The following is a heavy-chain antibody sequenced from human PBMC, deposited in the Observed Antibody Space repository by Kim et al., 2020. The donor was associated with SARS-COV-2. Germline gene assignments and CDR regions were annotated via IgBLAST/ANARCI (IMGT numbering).Heavy chain of an antibody. Sequence: GGSLRLSCAASGFTFSSYWMSWVRQAPGKGLEWVANIKQDGSEKYYVDSVKGRFTISRDNAKNSLYLQMNSLRAEDTAVYYCARDAYDFWSGYPYYYYYYYMGVWGKGTTVTVSS. J-gene: IGHJ6*03. CDR2: IKQDGSEK. V-gene: IGHV3-7*01. CDR1: GFTFSSYW. D-gene: IGHD3-3*01. CDR3: ARDAYDFWSGYPYYYYYYYMGV.